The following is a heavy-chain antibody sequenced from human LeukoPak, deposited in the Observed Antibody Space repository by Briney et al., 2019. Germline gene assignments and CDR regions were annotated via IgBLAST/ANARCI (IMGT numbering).Heavy chain of an antibody. V-gene: IGHV3-48*02. CDR3: ARGRGLTLSYHYFDY. D-gene: IGHD3-10*01. J-gene: IGHJ4*02. Sequence: PGGSLRLSCAASGFTFSPLGMNWVRQAPGRGLEWVSYISSGTSTTYYADSVKGRFTISRDNAKSSLYLQLNSLRDEDTAVYYCARGRGLTLSYHYFDYWGQGTLVTVSS. CDR2: ISSGTSTT. CDR1: GFTFSPLG.